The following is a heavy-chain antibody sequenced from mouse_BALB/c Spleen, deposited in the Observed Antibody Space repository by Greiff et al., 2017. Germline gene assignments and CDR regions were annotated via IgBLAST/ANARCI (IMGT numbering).Heavy chain of an antibody. D-gene: IGHD2-14*01. J-gene: IGHJ1*01. CDR2: IWGDGST. Sequence: VQLVESGPGLVAPSQSLSITCTVSGFSLTGYGVNWVRQPPGKGLEWLGMIWGDGSTDYNSALKSRLSISKDNSKSQVFLKMNSLQTDDTARYYCARDRYDGDWYFDVWGAGTTVTVSA. V-gene: IGHV2-6-7*01. CDR1: GFSLTGYG. CDR3: ARDRYDGDWYFDV.